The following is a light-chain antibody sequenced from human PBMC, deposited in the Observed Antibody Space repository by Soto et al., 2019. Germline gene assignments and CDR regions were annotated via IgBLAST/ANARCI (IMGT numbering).Light chain of an antibody. V-gene: IGLV2-14*01. CDR3: SSYTSSSTLEV. CDR1: GSDVGAYNY. J-gene: IGLJ1*01. Sequence: QSALSQPASVSGSPGQSITISCTGAGSDVGAYNYVSWYQHHPGKAPKLMIYEVSTRPSGVSNRFYGSKSGNTASLTISGLQAEDEADYYCSSYTSSSTLEVFGPGTKVTVL. CDR2: EVS.